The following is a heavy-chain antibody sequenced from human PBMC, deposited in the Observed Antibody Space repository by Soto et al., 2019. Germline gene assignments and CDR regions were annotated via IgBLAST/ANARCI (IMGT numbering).Heavy chain of an antibody. D-gene: IGHD6-6*01. CDR1: GFPFSNSY. V-gene: IGHV3-11*01. Sequence: GGALRLSCAASGFPFSNSYMAWIRQAPGKGLEEIATISSTGSTPYYADSVKGRFTISRDNAQNSLYLEMNNLRAEDTAVYYCARGQQLVANWLDPWGQGILVTVSS. J-gene: IGHJ5*02. CDR3: ARGQQLVANWLDP. CDR2: ISSTGSTP.